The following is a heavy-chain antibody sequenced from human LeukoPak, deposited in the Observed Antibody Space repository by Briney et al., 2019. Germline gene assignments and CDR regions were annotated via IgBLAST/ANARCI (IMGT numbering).Heavy chain of an antibody. J-gene: IGHJ4*02. Sequence: GGSLRLSCAASGFTFSSYAMHWVRQAPGKGLEWVAVISYDGSHKYYADSVKGRFTISRDNSKNTLYLQMNSLRAEDTAVYYCARDGGSSGALDYRGQGTLVTVSS. CDR2: ISYDGSHK. D-gene: IGHD3-22*01. CDR1: GFTFSSYA. CDR3: ARDGGSSGALDY. V-gene: IGHV3-30-3*01.